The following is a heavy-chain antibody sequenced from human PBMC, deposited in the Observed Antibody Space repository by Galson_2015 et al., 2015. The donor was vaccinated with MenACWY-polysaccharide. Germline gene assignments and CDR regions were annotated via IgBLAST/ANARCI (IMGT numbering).Heavy chain of an antibody. CDR2: ISSSSSYK. J-gene: IGHJ6*02. D-gene: IGHD5-24*01. Sequence: SLRLSCAASGFTFSSYNMNWVRQAPGKGLEWVSSISSSSSYKYYADSVKGRFTISRDNAKNSLYLQMNSLRAEDTAVYYCARESLPQFYYYGMDVWGQGTTVTVSS. CDR3: ARESLPQFYYYGMDV. CDR1: GFTFSSYN. V-gene: IGHV3-21*01.